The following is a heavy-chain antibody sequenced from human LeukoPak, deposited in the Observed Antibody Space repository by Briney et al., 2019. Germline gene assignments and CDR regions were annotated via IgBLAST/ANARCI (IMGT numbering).Heavy chain of an antibody. Sequence: PGGSLRLLCAASGLTFSIYEMNWVRQAPGKGLEGVSYISSSGSSIYYADSVKGRFTVSRDNAKNSLFLQMNSLRAEDTAVYYCAKGAAHGVVVAATPFPFDYWGPGNPGHRLL. J-gene: IGHJ4*02. D-gene: IGHD2-15*01. V-gene: IGHV3-48*03. CDR3: AKGAAHGVVVAATPFPFDY. CDR1: GLTFSIYE. CDR2: ISSSGSSI.